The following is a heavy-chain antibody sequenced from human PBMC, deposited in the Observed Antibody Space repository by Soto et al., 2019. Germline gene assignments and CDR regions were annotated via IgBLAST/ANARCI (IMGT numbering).Heavy chain of an antibody. CDR2: IIPIFGTA. CDR3: ARGNHMWLQLGYFDL. V-gene: IGHV1-69*12. Sequence: QVQLVQSGAEVKKPGSSVTVSCKASGGTFSSYTISWVRQAPGQGLEWMGGIIPIFGTANYAQKFQGRVTITADESTSTAYMELSSLRSEDTAVYYCARGNHMWLQLGYFDLWGRGTLVTVSS. CDR1: GGTFSSYT. D-gene: IGHD5-12*01. J-gene: IGHJ2*01.